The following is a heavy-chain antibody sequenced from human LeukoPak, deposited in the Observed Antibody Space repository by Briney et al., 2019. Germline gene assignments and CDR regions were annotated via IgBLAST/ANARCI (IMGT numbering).Heavy chain of an antibody. CDR1: GFTFDDYA. V-gene: IGHV3-9*01. D-gene: IGHD1-7*01. J-gene: IGHJ4*02. Sequence: PGGSLRLSCAASGFTFDDYAMHWVRQAPGKGLEWVSGISWNSGSIGYADSVKGRFTISRDNAKNSLYLQMNSLRAEDTALYYCAKDLKWNYEVGYFDYWGQGTLVTVSS. CDR2: ISWNSGSI. CDR3: AKDLKWNYEVGYFDY.